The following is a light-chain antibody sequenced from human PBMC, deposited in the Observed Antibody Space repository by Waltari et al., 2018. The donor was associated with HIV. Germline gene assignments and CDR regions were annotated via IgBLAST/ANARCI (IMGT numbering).Light chain of an antibody. CDR3: QRFHNSRYT. V-gene: IGKV3-20*01. CDR2: GTS. J-gene: IGKJ2*01. CDR1: QSISPFY. Sequence: DIVLDQSPGTLSFSPGERAPLSCRASQSISPFYLAWYQQRPGQAPRLLIYGTSTRVTGIPDRFIGTGSGTDFTLTITRLEPEDVAVYYCQRFHNSRYTFGQGTKLEI.